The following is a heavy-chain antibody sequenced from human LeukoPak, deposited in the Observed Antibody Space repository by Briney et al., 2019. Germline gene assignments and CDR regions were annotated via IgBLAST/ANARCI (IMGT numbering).Heavy chain of an antibody. Sequence: GGPLRLSCAASGFNHGSYVMSWVRQAPGKGLEWVSSMTGSGMSTYYADSVKGRFTISRDNSKNTLYLQMNSLRAEDTAVYYCAKDYGDYGDYYFDYWGQGTLVTVSS. CDR2: MTGSGMST. V-gene: IGHV3-23*01. J-gene: IGHJ4*02. CDR3: AKDYGDYGDYYFDY. D-gene: IGHD4-17*01. CDR1: GFNHGSYV.